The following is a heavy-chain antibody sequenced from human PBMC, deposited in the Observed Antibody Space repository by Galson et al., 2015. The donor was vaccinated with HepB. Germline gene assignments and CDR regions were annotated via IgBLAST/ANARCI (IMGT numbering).Heavy chain of an antibody. CDR3: AKAGSVAVAGYSTDWKYYFDY. CDR1: GFTFSSYA. Sequence: LRLSCAASGFTFSSYAMSWVRQAPGKGLEWVSAISGSGGDTHYADSVKGRFSIFRDNSKNTLYVQMNSLRAEDTAVYYCAKAGSVAVAGYSTDWKYYFDYWGQGTLVTVSS. D-gene: IGHD6-19*01. CDR2: ISGSGGDT. V-gene: IGHV3-23*01. J-gene: IGHJ4*02.